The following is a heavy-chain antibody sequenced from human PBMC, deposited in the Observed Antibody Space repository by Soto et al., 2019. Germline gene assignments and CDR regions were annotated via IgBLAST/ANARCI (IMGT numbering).Heavy chain of an antibody. CDR3: AKDLKKAYTAMVNTDY. CDR1: GFTFSSYA. CDR2: ISGSGGST. Sequence: GGSLRLSCAASGFTFSSYAMSWVRQAPGKGLEWVSAISGSGGSTYYADSVKGRFTISRDNSKNTLYLQMNSLRAEDTAVYYCAKDLKKAYTAMVNTDYWGQGTLVTVSS. V-gene: IGHV3-23*01. J-gene: IGHJ4*02. D-gene: IGHD5-18*01.